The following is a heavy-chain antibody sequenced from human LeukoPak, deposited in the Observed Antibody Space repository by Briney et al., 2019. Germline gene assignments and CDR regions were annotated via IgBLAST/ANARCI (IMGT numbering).Heavy chain of an antibody. CDR1: GGSISSYY. Sequence: SETLSLTCTVSGGSISSYYWSWIRQPPGKGLEWIGYIYYSGSTNYNPSLKSRVTISVDTSKNQFSLKLSSVTAADTAVYYCARDGDNYRFDYWGQGTLVTVSS. D-gene: IGHD4/OR15-4a*01. V-gene: IGHV4-59*01. CDR3: ARDGDNYRFDY. J-gene: IGHJ4*02. CDR2: IYYSGST.